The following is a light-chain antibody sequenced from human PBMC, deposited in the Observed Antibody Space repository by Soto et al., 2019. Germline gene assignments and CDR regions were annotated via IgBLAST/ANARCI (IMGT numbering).Light chain of an antibody. CDR3: QQYNNWPPLT. V-gene: IGKV3-15*01. CDR1: QSISSN. J-gene: IGKJ4*01. Sequence: EIVMPQSPATLSVSPGERATLSCRASQSISSNLAWYQQKPGQAPRLLIYGASTRATGIPARFSGSGSGTDFTLTISILQSEDFAVYYWQQYNNWPPLTFGGGTKVEIK. CDR2: GAS.